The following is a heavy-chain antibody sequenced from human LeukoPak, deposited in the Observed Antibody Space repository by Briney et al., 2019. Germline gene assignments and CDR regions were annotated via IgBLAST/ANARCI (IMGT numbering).Heavy chain of an antibody. CDR2: IYTSGST. Sequence: SQTLSLTCTVSGGSISSGSYYWRWIRQPAGKGLEWIGRIYTSGSTNYNPSLKSRVTISVDTSKNQFSLKLSSVTAADTAVYYCARDDGKAVALDYWGQGTLVTVSS. CDR3: ARDDGKAVALDY. CDR1: GGSISSGSYY. J-gene: IGHJ4*02. D-gene: IGHD6-19*01. V-gene: IGHV4-61*02.